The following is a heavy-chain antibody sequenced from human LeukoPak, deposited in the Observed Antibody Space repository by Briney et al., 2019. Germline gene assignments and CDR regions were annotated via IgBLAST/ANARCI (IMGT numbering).Heavy chain of an antibody. CDR3: AKFSRAADSY. V-gene: IGHV3-48*01. CDR2: IGVGSATE. CDR1: GFRFSDYA. Sequence: GGSLRLSCAASGFRFSDYAMNWVRQAPGKGLEWVSHIGVGSATEYYGDSVRGRFTISRDDAKNSLYLQMDSLRAEDTAVYYCAKFSRAADSYWGQGTLVTVSS. D-gene: IGHD2-15*01. J-gene: IGHJ4*02.